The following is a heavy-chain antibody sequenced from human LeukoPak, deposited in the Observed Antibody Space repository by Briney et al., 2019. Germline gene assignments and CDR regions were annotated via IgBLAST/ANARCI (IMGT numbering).Heavy chain of an antibody. V-gene: IGHV3-21*01. CDR2: ISSSSSYI. CDR3: ARDVYDSSGFSGAFDI. CDR1: GFIFSSYS. D-gene: IGHD3-22*01. Sequence: GGSLRLSCAASGFIFSSYSMNWVRQAPGKGLEWVSSISSSSSYIYYADSVKRRFTISRHNAKNSLSLQKNSLRAEDTAVYYCARDVYDSSGFSGAFDIWGQGKIVTVS. J-gene: IGHJ3*02.